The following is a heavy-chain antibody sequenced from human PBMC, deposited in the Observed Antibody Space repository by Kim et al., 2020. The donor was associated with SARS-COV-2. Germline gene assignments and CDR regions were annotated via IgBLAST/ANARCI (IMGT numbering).Heavy chain of an antibody. Sequence: TYAQGFTGRFVFSLDTSVSTAYLEISSLKAEDTAVYYCAREVARRDAFDIWGQGTMVTVSS. J-gene: IGHJ3*02. V-gene: IGHV7-4-1*02. CDR3: AREVARRDAFDI.